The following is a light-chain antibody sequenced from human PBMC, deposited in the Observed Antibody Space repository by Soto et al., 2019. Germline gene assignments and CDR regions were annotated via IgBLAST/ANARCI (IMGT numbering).Light chain of an antibody. CDR3: QNCLTS. V-gene: IGKV3-20*01. Sequence: EIVLTQSPGTLSLSPGERATLSCRASQSVSSSYLAWYQQKPGQPPMLLIYGASSRATAIPGRCSGGGAGTDFTLTITSLEAEDFEVYYCQNCLTSFGGGTKVEIK. CDR1: QSVSSSY. J-gene: IGKJ4*01. CDR2: GAS.